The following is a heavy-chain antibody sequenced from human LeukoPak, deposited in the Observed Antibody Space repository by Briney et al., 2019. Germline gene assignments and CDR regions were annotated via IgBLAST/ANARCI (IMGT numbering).Heavy chain of an antibody. V-gene: IGHV1-18*01. D-gene: IGHD3-9*01. J-gene: IGHJ4*02. Sequence: GASVKVSCKASGYTFTSYGISWVRQAPGQGLEWMGWISAYNGNTNYAQKLQGRVTMTTDTSTSTAYMELSRLRSDDTAVYYCARDPPGQYDILTGYYSLDYWGQGTLVTVSS. CDR1: GYTFTSYG. CDR3: ARDPPGQYDILTGYYSLDY. CDR2: ISAYNGNT.